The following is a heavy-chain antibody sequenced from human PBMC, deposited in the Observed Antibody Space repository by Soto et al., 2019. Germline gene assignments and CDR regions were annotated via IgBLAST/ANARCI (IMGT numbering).Heavy chain of an antibody. D-gene: IGHD2-15*01. V-gene: IGHV4-34*01. CDR1: GGSVSSGSYY. Sequence: SETLSLTCAVYGGSVSSGSYYWSWIRQPPGKGLEWIAENSHSGRIHFNPSLKRRVTISVDTSKNQFSLKMSSVTAADTALYYCALVERGTATTVVDAFDIWGQGTMVTVSS. J-gene: IGHJ3*02. CDR3: ALVERGTATTVVDAFDI. CDR2: NSHSGRI.